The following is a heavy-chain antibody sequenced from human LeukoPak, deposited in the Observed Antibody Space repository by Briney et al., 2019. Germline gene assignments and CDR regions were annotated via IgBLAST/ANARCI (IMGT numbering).Heavy chain of an antibody. D-gene: IGHD6-13*01. J-gene: IGHJ5*02. Sequence: GGSLRLSCAASGFTFSNAWTSWVRQAPGKGLEWVGRIKSKTDGGTTDYAVPVKGRFTISRDDSKNTLYLQMNSLKTEDTAVYYCTTPLSIAAAEVFGPWGQGTLVTVSS. CDR1: GFTFSNAW. CDR2: IKSKTDGGTT. V-gene: IGHV3-15*01. CDR3: TTPLSIAAAEVFGP.